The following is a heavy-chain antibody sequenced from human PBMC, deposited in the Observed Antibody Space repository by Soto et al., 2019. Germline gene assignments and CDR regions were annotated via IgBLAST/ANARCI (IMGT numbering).Heavy chain of an antibody. V-gene: IGHV3-23*01. CDR3: ATFTFGRPFDT. D-gene: IGHD3-16*01. Sequence: GALRGSGAAPVFTVNTYAMSWVRQAPGQGLEWVSAISGSGFSTYYADSVKGRFSISSDSSKNTLFLQMNSLRADDTAVYFCATFTFGRPFDTWGQGTMVTVS. CDR2: ISGSGFST. CDR1: VFTVNTYA. J-gene: IGHJ3*02.